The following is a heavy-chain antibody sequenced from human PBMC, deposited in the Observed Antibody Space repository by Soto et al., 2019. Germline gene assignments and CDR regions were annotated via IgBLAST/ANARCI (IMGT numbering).Heavy chain of an antibody. CDR1: EFSFDDYA. Sequence: EAQLLEFGGDLVQPGGSLRLSCAASEFSFDDYAMSWVRQAPGKGLEWVSSITYTGVSTYYADSVKGRFTISRDNSKDTLYLQINSLRAEDTAIYYCAKASVWYPYFDSWGQGTLVTVSS. J-gene: IGHJ4*02. V-gene: IGHV3-23*01. CDR2: ITYTGVST. CDR3: AKASVWYPYFDS. D-gene: IGHD6-13*01.